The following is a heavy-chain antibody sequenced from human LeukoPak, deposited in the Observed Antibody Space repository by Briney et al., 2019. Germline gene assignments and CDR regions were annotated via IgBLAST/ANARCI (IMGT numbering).Heavy chain of an antibody. CDR2: IYHTGST. J-gene: IGHJ3*02. CDR1: GGSISSGGYS. V-gene: IGHV4-30-2*01. CDR3: ARENYDFLTGYKAPRAFDI. D-gene: IGHD3-9*01. Sequence: PSQTLSLTCALSGGSISSGGYSWSWLRQPPGKGLEWIGYIYHTGSTYYNPSLKGRVTISVDRSKNQFSLKLSSVTAADTAVYYCARENYDFLTGYKAPRAFDIWGQGTMVTVSS.